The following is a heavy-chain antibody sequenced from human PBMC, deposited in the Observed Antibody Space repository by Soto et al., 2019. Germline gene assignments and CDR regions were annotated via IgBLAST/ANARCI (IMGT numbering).Heavy chain of an antibody. V-gene: IGHV1-69*06. CDR2: IIPIFGTA. CDR3: ASPIAVAGGAFDI. Sequence: SVKVSCKASGGTFSSYAIGWVRQAPGQGLEWMGGIIPIFGTANYAQKFQGRVTITADKSTSTAYMELSSLRSEDTAVYYCASPIAVAGGAFDIWGQGTMVTVSS. J-gene: IGHJ3*02. CDR1: GGTFSSYA. D-gene: IGHD6-19*01.